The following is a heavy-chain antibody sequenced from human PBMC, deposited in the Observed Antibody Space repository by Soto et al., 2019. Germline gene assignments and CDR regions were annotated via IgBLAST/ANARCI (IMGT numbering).Heavy chain of an antibody. J-gene: IGHJ4*02. Sequence: QVQLQQWGAGLLKPSETLSLNCAVTGGSLSGYYWSWIRQPQGKGLEWIGEVKDGGHTNYSPSLRDQVTISSDTSNNQYSLRLNSVTAADTGVYYCARGQEGVVATHWDQGSLVTVSS. D-gene: IGHD5-12*01. CDR3: ARGQEGVVATH. CDR2: VKDGGHT. V-gene: IGHV4-34*01. CDR1: GGSLSGYY.